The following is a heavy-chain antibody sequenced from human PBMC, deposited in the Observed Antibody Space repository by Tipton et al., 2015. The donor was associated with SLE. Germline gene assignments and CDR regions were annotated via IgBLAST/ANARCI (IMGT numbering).Heavy chain of an antibody. CDR3: ARVAGWIEDAFDI. Sequence: TLSLTCTVSGGSISSGDYYWSWIRQPPGKGLEWIGYVYYSGSTYYNPSLKSRVTISVDTSKNQFSLKLSSVTAADTAVYYCARVAGWIEDAFDIWGQGTTVTVSS. V-gene: IGHV4-30-4*01. CDR2: VYYSGST. D-gene: IGHD2-2*03. J-gene: IGHJ3*02. CDR1: GGSISSGDYY.